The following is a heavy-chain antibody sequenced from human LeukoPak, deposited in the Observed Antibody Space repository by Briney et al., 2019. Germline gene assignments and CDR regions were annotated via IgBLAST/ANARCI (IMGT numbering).Heavy chain of an antibody. CDR1: GFTFNTYT. D-gene: IGHD2-15*01. Sequence: PGGSLRLSCAASGFTFNTYTMNWVRQAPGKGLEWVSAISGHGRSTYYADSVKGRFSISRDNSNNTLYLKMNSLRAEDTAVYYCAKDDCSGGSCFEYFDHWGQGTLVTVSS. CDR3: AKDDCSGGSCFEYFDH. V-gene: IGHV3-23*01. CDR2: ISGHGRST. J-gene: IGHJ5*02.